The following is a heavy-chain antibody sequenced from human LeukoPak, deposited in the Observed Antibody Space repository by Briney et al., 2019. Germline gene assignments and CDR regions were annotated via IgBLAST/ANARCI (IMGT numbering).Heavy chain of an antibody. CDR1: GGSISSSSYY. J-gene: IGHJ3*02. Sequence: SETLSLTCTVSGGSISSSSYYWGWIRQPPGKGLEWLGYIYHSGSTYDNPSLSSRVTISVDRSKNQFSLKLSSVTAADTAVYYCARSGYYTVGTFDIWGQGTMVTVSS. CDR3: ARSGYYTVGTFDI. V-gene: IGHV4-30-2*01. D-gene: IGHD3/OR15-3a*01. CDR2: IYHSGST.